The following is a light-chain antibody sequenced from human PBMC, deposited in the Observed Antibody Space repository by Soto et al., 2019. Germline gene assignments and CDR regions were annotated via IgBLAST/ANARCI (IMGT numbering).Light chain of an antibody. J-gene: IGKJ1*01. CDR3: HQRQRWPRT. V-gene: IGKV3-11*01. CDR1: QAVNTR. CDR2: LAS. Sequence: EIVLTQSPATLSSFPGDRVTLSCRASQAVNTRLAWYQHKPGQAPRLLIYLASNRAAGVPARFSGSGSGTDFTLTISNVEPEDFAVYYCHQRQRWPRTFGQGTPVDIK.